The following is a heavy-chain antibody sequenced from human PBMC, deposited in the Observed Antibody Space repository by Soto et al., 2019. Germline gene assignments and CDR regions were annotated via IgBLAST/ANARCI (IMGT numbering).Heavy chain of an antibody. D-gene: IGHD2-2*01. V-gene: IGHV4-61*01. CDR2: IYYSGST. CDR1: GGSVSSGSYY. CDR3: ARGHGTSLRNWFDP. Sequence: PSETLSLTCTVSGGSVSSGSYYWSWIRQPPGKGLEWIGYIYYSGSTNYNPSLKSRVTISVDTSKNQFSLKLSSVTAADTAVYYCARGHGTSLRNWFDPWGQGTLVTVSS. J-gene: IGHJ5*02.